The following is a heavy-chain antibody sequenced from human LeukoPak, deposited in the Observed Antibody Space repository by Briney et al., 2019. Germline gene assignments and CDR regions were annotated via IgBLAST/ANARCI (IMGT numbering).Heavy chain of an antibody. J-gene: IGHJ3*02. CDR1: GYTFTGYY. CDR3: ARDQFYYYDSSGVFDI. CDR2: INPNSGGT. D-gene: IGHD3-22*01. Sequence: GASVKVSCKASGYTFTGYYMHWVRQAPGQGLEWMGWINPNSGGTNYAQKFQGRVTMTRDTSISTTYMELSRLRSDDTAVYYCARDQFYYYDSSGVFDIWGQGTMVTVSS. V-gene: IGHV1-2*02.